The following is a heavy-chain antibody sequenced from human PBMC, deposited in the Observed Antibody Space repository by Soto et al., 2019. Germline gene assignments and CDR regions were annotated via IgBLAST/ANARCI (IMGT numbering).Heavy chain of an antibody. J-gene: IGHJ6*02. CDR2: ISYDGSNK. V-gene: IGHV3-30*03. CDR1: GFTFSSYG. CDR3: ARVGGVVIPPRPLSYGMDV. D-gene: IGHD3-3*01. Sequence: PGGSLRLSCAASGFTFSSYGMHWVRQAPGKGLEWVAVISYDGSNKYYADSVKGRFTISRDNSKNTLYLQMNSLRDEDTAVYYCARVGGVVIPPRPLSYGMDVWGQGTTVTVSS.